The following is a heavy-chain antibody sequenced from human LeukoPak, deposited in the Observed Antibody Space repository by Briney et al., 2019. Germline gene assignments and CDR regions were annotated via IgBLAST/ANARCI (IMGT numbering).Heavy chain of an antibody. V-gene: IGHV3-30*02. J-gene: IGHJ3*01. CDR2: IRNVGNDK. CDR3: AKDRGGSSELGDAFDV. D-gene: IGHD1-26*01. Sequence: GGSLRLSCAASGFTFDCCGMHWVRQAPGKGLEWVAFIRNVGNDKYYADSVKGRFFISRDNSKNTLSLQMNSLRVEDTALYYCAKDRGGSSELGDAFDVWGQGTMVRVSS. CDR1: GFTFDCCG.